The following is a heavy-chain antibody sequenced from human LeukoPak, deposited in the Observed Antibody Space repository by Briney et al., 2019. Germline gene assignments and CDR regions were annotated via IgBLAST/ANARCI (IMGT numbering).Heavy chain of an antibody. CDR2: IYYSGST. CDR3: ARHDGLLWFGELVPWYFDY. J-gene: IGHJ4*02. V-gene: IGHV4-39*01. Sequence: SETLSLTCTVSGGSISSSYYYWGWIRQPPGKGLEWIGSIYYSGSTYYNPSLKSRVTISVDTSKNQFSLKLSSVTAADTAVYYCARHDGLLWFGELVPWYFDYWGQGTLVTVSS. CDR1: GGSISSSYYY. D-gene: IGHD3-10*01.